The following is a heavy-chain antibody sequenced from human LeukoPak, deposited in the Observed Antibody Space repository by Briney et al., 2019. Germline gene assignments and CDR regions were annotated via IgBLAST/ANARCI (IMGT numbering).Heavy chain of an antibody. J-gene: IGHJ4*02. CDR1: GGSISSYY. CDR3: ARRRRRYFDWFMGSGLDY. D-gene: IGHD3-9*01. V-gene: IGHV4-4*07. Sequence: KPSETLSLTCTVSGGSISSYYWSWIRQPAGKGLEWIGRIYTSGSTNYNPSLKSRVTMSVDTSKNQFSLKLSSVTAADTAVYYCARRRRRYFDWFMGSGLDYWGQGTLVTVSS. CDR2: IYTSGST.